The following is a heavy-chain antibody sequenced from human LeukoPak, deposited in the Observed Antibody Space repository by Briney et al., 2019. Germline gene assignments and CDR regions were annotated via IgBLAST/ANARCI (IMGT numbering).Heavy chain of an antibody. V-gene: IGHV1-18*01. CDR3: AREGSLHDSGNHYLSWFDP. CDR1: GYTFNTYG. Sequence: ASVKLSCKTSGYTFNTYGIAWVRQAPGQGLEWIGWISAYNGDTNYAQNVQDRVTMTTDTSTTTAYMELRSLRFDDTAVYYCAREGSLHDSGNHYLSWFDPWGQGTLVTVSS. D-gene: IGHD3-22*01. J-gene: IGHJ5*02. CDR2: ISAYNGDT.